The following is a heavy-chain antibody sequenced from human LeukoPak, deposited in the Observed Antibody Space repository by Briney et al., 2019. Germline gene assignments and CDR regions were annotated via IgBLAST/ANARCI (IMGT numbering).Heavy chain of an antibody. J-gene: IGHJ6*04. V-gene: IGHV3-23*01. CDR2: ISGSGGST. CDR1: GFTFSSYA. Sequence: GGSLRLSCVASGFTFSSYAMSWVRQAPGKGLEWVSVISGSGGSTYYADSVKGRSTISRDKSKNTLYLQMNSLRAEDTAVYYCAKDLNYYYYGMDVWGKGTTVTVSS. CDR3: AKDLNYYYYGMDV.